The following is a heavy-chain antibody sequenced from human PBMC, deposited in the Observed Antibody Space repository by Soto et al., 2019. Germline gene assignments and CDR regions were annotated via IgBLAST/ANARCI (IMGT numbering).Heavy chain of an antibody. CDR3: AKDRGVEFLEWLLQGISYYYMDV. V-gene: IGHV3-23*01. Sequence: GGSLRLSCAASGFTFSSYAMSWVRQAPGKGLEWVSAISGSGGSTYYADSVKGRFTISRDNSKNTLYLQMNSLRAEDTAVYYCAKDRGVEFLEWLLQGISYYYMDVWGKGTTVTVSS. J-gene: IGHJ6*03. CDR1: GFTFSSYA. D-gene: IGHD3-3*02. CDR2: ISGSGGST.